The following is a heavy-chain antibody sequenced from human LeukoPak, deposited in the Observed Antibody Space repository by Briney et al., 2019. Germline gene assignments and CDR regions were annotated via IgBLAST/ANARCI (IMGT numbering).Heavy chain of an antibody. CDR3: ARDRREVSYYGSGSFKFGENYFDY. J-gene: IGHJ4*02. Sequence: PGASVKVSCKASGYTFTGYFMHWVRQAPGQGLEWMGWINPNRGGTNYVQKFQGRVTMTRDTSIGTAYMELSRLRSDDTAVYYCARDRREVSYYGSGSFKFGENYFDYWGQGTLVTVSS. D-gene: IGHD3-10*01. CDR2: INPNRGGT. V-gene: IGHV1-2*02. CDR1: GYTFTGYF.